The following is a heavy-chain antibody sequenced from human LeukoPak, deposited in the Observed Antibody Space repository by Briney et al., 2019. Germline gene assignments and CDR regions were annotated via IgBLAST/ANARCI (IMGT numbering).Heavy chain of an antibody. Sequence: TLSLTCTVSGGSISSGGYYWSWIRQHPGKGLEWIGYIYSSGSTYYNPSLKSRVTISVDTSKNQFSLKLSSVTAADTAVYYCARDGGVWFGEKSIDYWGQGTLVTVSS. D-gene: IGHD3-10*01. J-gene: IGHJ4*02. V-gene: IGHV4-31*03. CDR2: IYSSGST. CDR3: ARDGGVWFGEKSIDY. CDR1: GGSISSGGYY.